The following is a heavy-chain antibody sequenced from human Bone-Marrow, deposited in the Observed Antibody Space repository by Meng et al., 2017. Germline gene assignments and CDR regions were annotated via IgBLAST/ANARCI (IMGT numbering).Heavy chain of an antibody. Sequence: SVKVSCKASGGTFSSYTISWVRQAPGQGLEWMGRIIPILGIANYAQKFQGRVTITADKSTSTAYMELSSLRSEDTAVYYCATLIVGATMNFDYWGQGTLVTVSS. D-gene: IGHD1-26*01. CDR2: IIPILGIA. J-gene: IGHJ4*02. CDR3: ATLIVGATMNFDY. CDR1: GGTFSSYT. V-gene: IGHV1-69*02.